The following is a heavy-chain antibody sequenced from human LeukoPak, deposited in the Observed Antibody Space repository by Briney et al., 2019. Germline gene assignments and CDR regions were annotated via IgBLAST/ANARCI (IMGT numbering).Heavy chain of an antibody. CDR3: AREQLRRGYFDY. CDR1: GFTVSSNY. CDR2: IYSGGST. D-gene: IGHD5-18*01. Sequence: QAGGSLRLSCAASGFTVSSNYMSWVRQAPGKGLEWVSVIYSGGSTYYADSVKGRFTISRDNSKNTLYLQMNSLRAEDTAVYYCAREQLRRGYFDYWGQGTLVTISS. V-gene: IGHV3-53*01. J-gene: IGHJ4*02.